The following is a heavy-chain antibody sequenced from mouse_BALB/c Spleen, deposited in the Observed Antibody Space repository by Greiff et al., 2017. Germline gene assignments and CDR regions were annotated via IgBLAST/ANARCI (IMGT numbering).Heavy chain of an antibody. CDR2: IDTSDSYT. J-gene: IGHJ4*01. CDR1: GYTFTDYW. Sequence: QVQLQQPGAELVMPGASVKMSCKASGYTFTDYWMHWVKQRPGQGLEWIGAIDTSDSYTSYNQKFKGKATLTVDESSSTAYMQLSSLTSEDSAVYYCAREYVDYALDYWGQGTPLTVSS. D-gene: IGHD5-2*01. CDR3: AREYVDYALDY. V-gene: IGHV1-69*01.